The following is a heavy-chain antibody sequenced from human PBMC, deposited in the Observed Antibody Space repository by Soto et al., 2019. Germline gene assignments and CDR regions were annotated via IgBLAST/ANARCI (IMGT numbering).Heavy chain of an antibody. D-gene: IGHD2-15*01. CDR2: ISYDGSNK. CDR1: GFTFSSYG. CDR3: AKDLGYCSGGSCYYFDY. J-gene: IGHJ4*02. Sequence: QVQLVESGGGVVQPGRPLRLSCAASGFTFSSYGMHWVRQAPGKGLEWVAVISYDGSNKYYADSVKGRFTISRDNSKNTLYLQMNSLRAEDTAVYYCAKDLGYCSGGSCYYFDYWGQGTLVTVSS. V-gene: IGHV3-30*18.